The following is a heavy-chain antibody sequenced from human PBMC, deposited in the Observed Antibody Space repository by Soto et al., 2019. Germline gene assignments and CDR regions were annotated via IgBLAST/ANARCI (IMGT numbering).Heavy chain of an antibody. D-gene: IGHD3-9*01. CDR2: IYYSGST. V-gene: IGHV4-59*01. CDR3: ARDRLDWLSPSSYGIDA. Sequence: PAETLSLTGTVSGGSISSYYWSWIRQPPGKGLEWIGYIYYSGSTNYNPSLKSRVTISVDTSKNQFSLKLSSVTAADTAVYYCARDRLDWLSPSSYGIDAWGQRNTFTVSS. J-gene: IGHJ6*02. CDR1: GGSISSYY.